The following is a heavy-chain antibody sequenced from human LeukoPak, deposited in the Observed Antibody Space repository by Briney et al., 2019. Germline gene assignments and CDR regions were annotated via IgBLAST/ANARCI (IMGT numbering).Heavy chain of an antibody. V-gene: IGHV1-46*01. Sequence: ASVKVSCKASGYTFTSYYMHWVRQAPGQGLEWMGIINPSGGRTNYAPKFQGRVTMTRDTATSTVYMELSSLRSEDTAVYYCVRDGEVIIKPAASFPHDAFDVWGQGTMVIVSS. J-gene: IGHJ3*01. CDR2: INPSGGRT. D-gene: IGHD3-10*01. CDR3: VRDGEVIIKPAASFPHDAFDV. CDR1: GYTFTSYY.